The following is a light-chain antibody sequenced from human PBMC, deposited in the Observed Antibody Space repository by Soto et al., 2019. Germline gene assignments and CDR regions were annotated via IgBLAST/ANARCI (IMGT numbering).Light chain of an antibody. CDR2: DAS. V-gene: IGKV1-5*01. J-gene: IGKJ5*01. Sequence: DIQMTQSPSTLSASVGDRVTITCRATQSISSWLAWYQQKPGKAPKLLIYDASSLESGLPSRFSGSGSGTEFTLTISSQHPDDFPTYNGQQYNSYTSTLGQGKRRES. CDR3: QQYNSYTST. CDR1: QSISSW.